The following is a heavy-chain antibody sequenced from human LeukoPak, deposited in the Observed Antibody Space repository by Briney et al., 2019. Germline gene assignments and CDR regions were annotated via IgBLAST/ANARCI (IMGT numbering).Heavy chain of an antibody. J-gene: IGHJ6*02. CDR2: IIPIFGTA. Sequence: GASVKVSCKASGGTFSSYAISWLRQAPGHPLEWMGGIIPIFGTANYAQKFQGRVTITADESTSTAYMELSSQRSEDTAVYYCAREWNDSSGYYYVGSHYYYYYGMDVWGQGTTVTVSS. CDR1: GGTFSSYA. V-gene: IGHV1-69*01. CDR3: AREWNDSSGYYYVGSHYYYYYGMDV. D-gene: IGHD3-22*01.